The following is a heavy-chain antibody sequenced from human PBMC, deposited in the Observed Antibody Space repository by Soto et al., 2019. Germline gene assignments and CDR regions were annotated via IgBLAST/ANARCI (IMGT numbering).Heavy chain of an antibody. J-gene: IGHJ6*02. D-gene: IGHD3-3*01. CDR2: INHSGST. CDR1: GGSFSGYY. Sequence: SETLSLTCAVYGGSFSGYYWSWIRQPPGKGLEWIGEINHSGSTNYNPSLKSRVTISVDPSKNQFSLKLSSVTAADTAVYYCARGSVLTYYDFWSGYPPPTDVWGQGTTVTVSS. CDR3: ARGSVLTYYDFWSGYPPPTDV. V-gene: IGHV4-34*01.